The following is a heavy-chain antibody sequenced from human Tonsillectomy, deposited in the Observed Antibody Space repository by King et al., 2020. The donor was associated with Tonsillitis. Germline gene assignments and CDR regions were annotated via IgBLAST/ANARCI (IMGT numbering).Heavy chain of an antibody. CDR1: GFSLSTSGVG. Sequence: ITLKESGPTLVKPTQTLSLTCSFSGFSLSTSGVGVGWIRQPPGKALEWLAVIYWNDDKRYSPSLKSRLTITKDTSKNQVVLTMTNLDPVDTATYYCAHRPEGALWFGENYFYMDVWGKGTTVTVSS. CDR2: IYWNDDK. J-gene: IGHJ6*03. V-gene: IGHV2-5*01. D-gene: IGHD3-10*01. CDR3: AHRPEGALWFGENYFYMDV.